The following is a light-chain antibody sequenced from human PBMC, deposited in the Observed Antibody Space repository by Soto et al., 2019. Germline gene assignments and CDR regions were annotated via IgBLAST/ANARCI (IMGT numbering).Light chain of an antibody. Sequence: EIVMTQSPATLSVSPGDRATISCRASQSLRSNLAWYQQKPGQAPRLLIYGASTRDTGIPARFSGSGSGTEFTLTISSLQSEDFAVYYCQQFNNWPPAFGQGTKVEIK. CDR2: GAS. CDR1: QSLRSN. CDR3: QQFNNWPPA. J-gene: IGKJ1*01. V-gene: IGKV3-15*01.